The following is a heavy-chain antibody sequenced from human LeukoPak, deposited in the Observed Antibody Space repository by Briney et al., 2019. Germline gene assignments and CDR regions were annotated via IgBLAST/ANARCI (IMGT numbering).Heavy chain of an antibody. CDR3: AKDERIFGVVMTTQRPPEAFDI. CDR1: GFTFSSHW. J-gene: IGHJ3*02. V-gene: IGHV3-74*01. D-gene: IGHD3-3*01. CDR2: INTDGSST. Sequence: PGGSLRLSCAASGFTFSSHWMYWVRHAPGKGLLWVSRINTDGSSTSYADSVKGRFTISRDNAKNTLYLQMNSLRAEDTAVYYCAKDERIFGVVMTTQRPPEAFDIWGQGTMVTVSS.